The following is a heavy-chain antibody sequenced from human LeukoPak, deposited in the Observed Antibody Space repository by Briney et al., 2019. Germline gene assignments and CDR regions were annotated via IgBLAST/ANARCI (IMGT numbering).Heavy chain of an antibody. CDR3: ARHIYDFWSGYYSFDY. J-gene: IGHJ4*02. V-gene: IGHV4-39*01. D-gene: IGHD3-3*01. CDR2: IYYSGST. CDR1: GGSISSSSYY. Sequence: SETLSLTCTVSGGSISSSSYYWGWIRQPPGKGLEWIGSIYYSGSTYYNPSLKSRVTISVDTSKNQFSLKLSSVTAADTAVYYCARHIYDFWSGYYSFDYWGQGTLVTVSS.